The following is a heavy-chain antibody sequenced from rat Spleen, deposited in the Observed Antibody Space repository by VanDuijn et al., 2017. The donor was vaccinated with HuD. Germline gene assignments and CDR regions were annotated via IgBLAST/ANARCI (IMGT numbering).Heavy chain of an antibody. CDR3: ARHPDYSNYFDY. J-gene: IGHJ2*01. D-gene: IGHD1-1*01. Sequence: EVQLVESGGGLVQPGRSLKLSCVASGFMFNNYWMTWIRQAPGKGLEWVASITNAGGSTYNPDSVKGRFTISRDNAKSTLYLQMNSLRSEDTATYYCARHPDYSNYFDYWGRGVMVTVSS. V-gene: IGHV5-31*01. CDR1: GFMFNNYW. CDR2: ITNAGGST.